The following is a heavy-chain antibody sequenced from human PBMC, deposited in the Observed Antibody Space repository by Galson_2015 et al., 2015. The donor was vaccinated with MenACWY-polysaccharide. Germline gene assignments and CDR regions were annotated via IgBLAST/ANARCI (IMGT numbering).Heavy chain of an antibody. Sequence: CAISGDSVSSHSAAWNWIRQSPSRGLEWLARTYYRSKWYNEYASSVKSRITINPDTSKNQFSLQLNSVTPEDTAVYYCARDGAHSIWYFDVWGRGDLVTVSS. CDR1: GDSVSSHSAA. CDR2: TYYRSKWYN. D-gene: IGHD4/OR15-4a*01. V-gene: IGHV6-1*01. CDR3: ARDGAHSIWYFDV. J-gene: IGHJ2*01.